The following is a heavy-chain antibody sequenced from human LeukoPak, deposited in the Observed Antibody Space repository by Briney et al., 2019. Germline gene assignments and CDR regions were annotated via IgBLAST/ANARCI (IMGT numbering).Heavy chain of an antibody. V-gene: IGHV1-69*08. CDR2: IIPILAAP. Sequence: SVKVSCKSSGDTLYRYTVSWVRQAPGHGLEWMGRIIPILAAPTYAQKFQGRVTITADKSTSTVYMEMSSLRSEDTAIYYCSRAPQSGGSYINWFDSWGQGTLVTVSS. J-gene: IGHJ5*01. CDR1: GDTLYRYT. CDR3: SRAPQSGGSYINWFDS. D-gene: IGHD1-26*01.